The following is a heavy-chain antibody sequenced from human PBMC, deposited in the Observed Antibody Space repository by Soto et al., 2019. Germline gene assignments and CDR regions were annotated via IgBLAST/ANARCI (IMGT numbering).Heavy chain of an antibody. CDR1: GDSISGSPYF. J-gene: IGHJ4*02. Sequence: SETLSLTCTVSGDSISGSPYFWGWIRQPPGKRLEWIGSIFYDGYTLYTPSLRSRVTISVDTSKNQLSLKLSSVTAADTAVYYCARRYGYYFDYWGQGTLVTVSS. CDR3: ARRYGYYFDY. CDR2: IFYDGYT. V-gene: IGHV4-39*01. D-gene: IGHD4-17*01.